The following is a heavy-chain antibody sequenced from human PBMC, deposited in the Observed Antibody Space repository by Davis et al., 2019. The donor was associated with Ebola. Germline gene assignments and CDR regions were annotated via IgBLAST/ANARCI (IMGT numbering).Heavy chain of an antibody. CDR1: GFTFSSHA. Sequence: GESLKISCAASGFTFSSHAMSWVRQALGKGLEWVSGIGGSGGSTNYADSVKGRFTISRDNAKKLLYLQMNSLRAEDTAVYYCARDHVAGNSFGSGGDFWGQGTLVTVSS. V-gene: IGHV3-23*01. CDR2: IGGSGGST. J-gene: IGHJ4*02. CDR3: ARDHVAGNSFGSGGDF. D-gene: IGHD5-18*01.